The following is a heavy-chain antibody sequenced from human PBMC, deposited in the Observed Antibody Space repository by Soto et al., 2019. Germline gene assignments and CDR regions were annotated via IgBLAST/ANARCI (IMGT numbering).Heavy chain of an antibody. J-gene: IGHJ3*02. V-gene: IGHV1-2*02. CDR2: IAPHRDGT. D-gene: IGHD4-17*01. CDR3: ARGPYGDNAFDI. Sequence: QVQVVQSGAAVKKPGASVKVSCKASGYSFTDYYMHWIRQAPGQGLEWMGWIAPHRDGTEFAQKFQGRITSTGDTSTSTAYMELKGLTSADTAVYFCARGPYGDNAFDIWGQGTVVTVSS. CDR1: GYSFTDYY.